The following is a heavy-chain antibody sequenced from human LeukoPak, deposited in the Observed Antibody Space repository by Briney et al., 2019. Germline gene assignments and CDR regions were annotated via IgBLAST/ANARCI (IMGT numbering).Heavy chain of an antibody. V-gene: IGHV3-33*01. CDR2: IWCDGSNK. CDR1: GFTFSSYG. CDR3: ARPQMVRGVIDAFDI. D-gene: IGHD3-10*01. Sequence: GGSLRVSCAASGFTFSSYGMHWVRQAPGEGLEWVAVIWCDGSNKYYAHSVKGRFTISRDTSQNTLYLQLTSVRAEDTAVYYSARPQMVRGVIDAFDIWGQGTMVTVSS. J-gene: IGHJ3*02.